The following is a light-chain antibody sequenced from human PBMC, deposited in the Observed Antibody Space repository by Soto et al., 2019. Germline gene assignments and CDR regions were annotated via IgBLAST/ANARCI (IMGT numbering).Light chain of an antibody. CDR2: DVN. CDR3: SSYTSSDTGV. CDR1: SSDVGGYNY. Sequence: QCALTQPASVSGSPGQSITISCTGTSSDVGGYNYVSWYQQHPGKAPKLMIYDVNNRPSGVSHRFSGSKSGNTASLSISGLQAEDEADYYCSSYTSSDTGVFGGGTKVTVL. V-gene: IGLV2-14*01. J-gene: IGLJ3*02.